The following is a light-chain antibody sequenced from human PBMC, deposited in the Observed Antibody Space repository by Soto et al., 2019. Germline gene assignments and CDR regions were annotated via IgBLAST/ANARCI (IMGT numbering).Light chain of an antibody. V-gene: IGLV2-14*03. Sequence: QSVLTQPASVSGSPGQSITISCTGTSSDVGGFSYVSWYQQYPGKAPKLILYDVSQRPSGVPDRFSGSKSGNTASLTISGLLAEDEAVFYCCSYSGRYTSVFGTGTKVTVL. CDR2: DVS. CDR3: CSYSGRYTSV. J-gene: IGLJ1*01. CDR1: SSDVGGFSY.